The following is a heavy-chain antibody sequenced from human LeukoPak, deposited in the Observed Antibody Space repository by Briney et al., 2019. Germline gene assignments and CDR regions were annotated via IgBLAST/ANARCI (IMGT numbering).Heavy chain of an antibody. V-gene: IGHV3-11*04. D-gene: IGHD7-27*01. CDR1: GFTFSDSY. CDR2: ISNSGTSL. J-gene: IGHJ4*02. Sequence: AGGSLRLSCAASGFTFSDSYMTWIRQAPGKGLEWVSYISNSGTSLYYADSVKGRFTISRDNAKNSLSLQMNSLRAEDTAIYYCGRGHWGLDYWGQGTLVTVSS. CDR3: GRGHWGLDY.